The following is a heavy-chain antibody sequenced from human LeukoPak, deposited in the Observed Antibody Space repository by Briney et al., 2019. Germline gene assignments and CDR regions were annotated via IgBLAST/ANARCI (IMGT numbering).Heavy chain of an antibody. CDR2: INPNSGGT. D-gene: IGHD6-19*01. V-gene: IGHV1-2*02. J-gene: IGHJ1*01. Sequence: ASVKVSCKSSVYTFTVYYMHWVRQAPGQGLEWMGWINPNSGGTNYAQKFQGRVTMTRDTSISTAYMELSSLRSEDTAVYYCARRVGSGWPVQHWGQGTLVTVSS. CDR1: VYTFTVYY. CDR3: ARRVGSGWPVQH.